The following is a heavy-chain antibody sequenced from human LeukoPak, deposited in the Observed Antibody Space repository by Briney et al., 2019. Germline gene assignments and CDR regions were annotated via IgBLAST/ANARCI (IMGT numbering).Heavy chain of an antibody. CDR1: GFTFTSSA. CDR3: AAEGRPTVVTFRKGAVDL. D-gene: IGHD4-23*01. Sequence: GASVNVSCTASGFTFTSSAVQWMRQARGQRLEWIGWNVFGSGNTKYAQKFQERVTITRDMSTSTVYMELSSLRSEDTAVYYCAAEGRPTVVTFRKGAVDLWGEGTMVTVSS. J-gene: IGHJ3*01. CDR2: NVFGSGNT. V-gene: IGHV1-58*01.